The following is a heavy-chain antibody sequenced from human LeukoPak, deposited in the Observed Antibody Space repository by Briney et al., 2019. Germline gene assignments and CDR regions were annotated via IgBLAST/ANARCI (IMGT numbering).Heavy chain of an antibody. CDR1: GFTFNTYW. Sequence: PGGSLRLSCAASGFTFNTYWMTWVRQAPGKGLEWVASIREDGSEKYYVDFVKGRFTISRDNAQKSLYLEMNSLRVEDTAVYYCARAVTSTEGYWGQGTLVTVSS. CDR3: ARAVTSTEGY. CDR2: IREDGSEK. V-gene: IGHV3-7*03. J-gene: IGHJ4*02.